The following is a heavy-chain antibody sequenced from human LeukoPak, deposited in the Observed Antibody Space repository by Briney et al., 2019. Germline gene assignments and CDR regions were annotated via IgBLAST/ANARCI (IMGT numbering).Heavy chain of an antibody. V-gene: IGHV3-23*01. D-gene: IGHD5-12*01. CDR1: GFTFSNFA. CDR2: LSGSDGST. J-gene: IGHJ3*02. CDR3: AKASFRGYSGYDSDAFDI. Sequence: GGSLRLSCAASGFTFSNFAISWVRQAPGKGLEWVSALSGSDGSTYYADSVKGRFTISRDNSKNTLYLQMNSLRAEDTAVYYCAKASFRGYSGYDSDAFDIWGQGTMVTVSS.